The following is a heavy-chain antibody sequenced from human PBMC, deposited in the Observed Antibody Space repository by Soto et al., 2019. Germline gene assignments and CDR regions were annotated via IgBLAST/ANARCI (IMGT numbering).Heavy chain of an antibody. CDR2: IIPIFGTA. CDR3: ARERNDYVWGSYRYFDY. D-gene: IGHD3-16*02. CDR1: GGTFSSYA. Sequence: SVKVSCKASGGTFSSYAISWVRQAPGQGLEWMGGIIPIFGTANYAQKFQGRVTITADESTSTAYMELSSLRSEDTAVYYCARERNDYVWGSYRYFDYWGQGTLVTVSS. V-gene: IGHV1-69*13. J-gene: IGHJ4*02.